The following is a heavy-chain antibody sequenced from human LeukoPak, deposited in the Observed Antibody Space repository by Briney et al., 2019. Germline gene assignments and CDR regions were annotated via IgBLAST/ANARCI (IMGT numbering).Heavy chain of an antibody. CDR3: ARGWLSAYYYYGMDV. J-gene: IGHJ6*02. CDR2: INHSGST. CDR1: GGSFSGYY. V-gene: IGHV4-34*01. Sequence: SETLSLTCAVYGGSFSGYYWSWVRQPPGKGLEWIGEINHSGSTNYNPSLKSRVTISVDTSKNQFSLKLSSVTAADTAVYYCARGWLSAYYYYGMDVWGQGTTVTVSS. D-gene: IGHD3-9*01.